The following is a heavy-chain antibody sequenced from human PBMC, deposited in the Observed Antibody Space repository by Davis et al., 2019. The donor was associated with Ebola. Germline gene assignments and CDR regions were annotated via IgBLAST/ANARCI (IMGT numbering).Heavy chain of an antibody. D-gene: IGHD6-13*01. CDR3: ARGRSWPLDS. Sequence: MPSETLSLTCVISGDSVSSNSAAWNWIRQSPSRGLEWLGRTYYRSKWYNDYAVSVKSRITFNSDTSKNQLSLQLNSVTPEDTAVYYCARGRSWPLDSWGQGTLVTVSS. V-gene: IGHV6-1*01. CDR1: GDSVSSNSAA. CDR2: TYYRSKWYN. J-gene: IGHJ4*02.